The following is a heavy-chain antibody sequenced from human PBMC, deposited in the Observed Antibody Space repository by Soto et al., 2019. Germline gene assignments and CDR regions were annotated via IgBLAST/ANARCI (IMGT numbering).Heavy chain of an antibody. D-gene: IGHD3-22*01. CDR3: ARDRGYYDSSGYDY. J-gene: IGHJ4*02. Sequence: EVQLVESGGGLVQPGGSLRLSCAASGFTFSSYEMNWVRQAPGKGLEWVSYISSSGSTIYYADSVKGRFTISRDNAKNSLYLQMNSLRAEDTDVYYCARDRGYYDSSGYDYWGQGTLVTVSS. CDR1: GFTFSSYE. CDR2: ISSSGSTI. V-gene: IGHV3-48*03.